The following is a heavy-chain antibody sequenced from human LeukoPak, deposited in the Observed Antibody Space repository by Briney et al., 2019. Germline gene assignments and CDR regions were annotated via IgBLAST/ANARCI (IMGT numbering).Heavy chain of an antibody. J-gene: IGHJ3*02. CDR1: GGTFSSYA. CDR2: IIPIFGTA. Sequence: GASVKVSCKASGGTFSSYAISWVRQAPGQGLEWMGGIIPIFGTANYAQKFQGRVTITADESTSTAYMELRSLRSDDTAVYYCARHRLHRVYYDSSGYYHDAFDIWGQGTMVTVSS. CDR3: ARHRLHRVYYDSSGYYHDAFDI. V-gene: IGHV1-69*13. D-gene: IGHD3-22*01.